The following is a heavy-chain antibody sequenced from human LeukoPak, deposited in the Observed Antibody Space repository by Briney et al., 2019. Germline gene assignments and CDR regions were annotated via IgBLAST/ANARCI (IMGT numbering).Heavy chain of an antibody. CDR1: GGSFSGYY. D-gene: IGHD3-16*01. CDR3: ARARYANAWYAFDI. J-gene: IGHJ3*02. V-gene: IGHV4-59*01. CDR2: LSHSGST. Sequence: SETLSLTCAVYGGSFSGYYWSWIRQPPGRGLEWIGYLSHSGSTDSNPSLQSRVTTLVDTSKNQFSLKLTSVTAADTAVYYCARARYANAWYAFDIWGQGTMVTVSS.